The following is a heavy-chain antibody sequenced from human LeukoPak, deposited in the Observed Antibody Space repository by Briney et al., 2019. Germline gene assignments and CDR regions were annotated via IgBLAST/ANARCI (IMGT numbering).Heavy chain of an antibody. J-gene: IGHJ3*01. CDR2: ISYDGSNK. CDR3: ARGYSSSPWLAFDL. V-gene: IGHV3-30*04. D-gene: IGHD2-2*01. CDR1: GFTFSSYA. Sequence: GGSLRLSCAASGFTFSSYAMHWVRQASGKGLEWVAIISYDGSNKYYADSVKGRFTISRDNSKNTLYLQMNSLRAEDTAVYYCARGYSSSPWLAFDLWGQGTMVTVSS.